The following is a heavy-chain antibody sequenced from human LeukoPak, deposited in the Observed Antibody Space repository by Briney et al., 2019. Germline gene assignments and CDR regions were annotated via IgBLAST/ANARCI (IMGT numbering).Heavy chain of an antibody. CDR1: GYTFTCYY. Sequence: ASVKVSCKASGYTFTCYYMHWVRQAPGQGLEWMGWINPNSGGTNYAQKFQGRVTMTRDTSISTAYMELSRLRSDDTAVYYCARVGSRSGSYYFDYWGQGTLVTVSS. CDR2: INPNSGGT. V-gene: IGHV1-2*02. J-gene: IGHJ4*02. CDR3: ARVGSRSGSYYFDY. D-gene: IGHD1-26*01.